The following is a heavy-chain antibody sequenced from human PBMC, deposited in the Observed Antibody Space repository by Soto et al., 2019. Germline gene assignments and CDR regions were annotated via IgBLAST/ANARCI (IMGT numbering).Heavy chain of an antibody. J-gene: IGHJ4*02. Sequence: VSCPTLVNPTQTLTLTCTVSGFSLTTEEMRXSWIRQPPGKAPEWLALIDWDDDKYYRTSLKTRLTISKDTSKNQVVLTMTNMDPVDTATYYCARTYHLLFDNWGQGTLVTVSS. D-gene: IGHD2-2*01. CDR1: GFSLTTEEMR. V-gene: IGHV2-70*01. CDR2: IDWDDDK. CDR3: ARTYHLLFDN.